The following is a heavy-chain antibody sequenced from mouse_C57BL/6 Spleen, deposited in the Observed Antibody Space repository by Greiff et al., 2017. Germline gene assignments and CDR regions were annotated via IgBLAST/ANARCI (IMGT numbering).Heavy chain of an antibody. Sequence: EVKLVESGGGLVQPKGSLKLSCAASGFSFNTYAMNWVRQAPGKGLEWVARIRSKSNNYATYYADSVKDRFTISRDDAESMLYLQMNNLKTEDTAMYYCVRRSYDYDGFAYWGQGTLVTVSA. J-gene: IGHJ3*01. CDR1: GFSFNTYA. V-gene: IGHV10-1*01. CDR3: VRRSYDYDGFAY. CDR2: IRSKSNNYAT. D-gene: IGHD2-4*01.